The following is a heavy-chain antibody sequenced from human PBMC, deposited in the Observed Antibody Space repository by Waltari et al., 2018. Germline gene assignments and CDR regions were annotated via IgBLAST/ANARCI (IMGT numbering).Heavy chain of an antibody. CDR3: ARALVGATNLFDH. V-gene: IGHV4-59*11. D-gene: IGHD1-26*01. J-gene: IGHJ4*02. CDR2: IYYRGSI. CDR1: GGSISSHY. Sequence: QVQLQESGPGLVKPSETLSLTCTVSGGSISSHYWSWIRQPPGKWLEGIGYIYYRGSINYTPSLKSRVTISVDTSKNQFSLKLSSVTAADTAVYYCARALVGATNLFDHWGQGTLVTVSS.